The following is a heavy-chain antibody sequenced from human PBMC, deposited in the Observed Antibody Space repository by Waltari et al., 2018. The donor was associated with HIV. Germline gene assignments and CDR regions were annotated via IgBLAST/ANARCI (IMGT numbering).Heavy chain of an antibody. Sequence: EVQLLAAGGCLVQPGGSLSPSCAASGFPFGNYAISWVRQAPGEGLEGAPAISGNGRNTFYADPAIGRFTISRDNSKNTLFLRMNSLRAEDTAVYYCARDFWSGYYRRYFYYYGMDDWGQGSTVTVSS. V-gene: IGHV3-23*01. D-gene: IGHD3-3*01. CDR3: ARDFWSGYYRRYFYYYGMDD. CDR2: ISGNGRNT. J-gene: IGHJ6*02. CDR1: GFPFGNYA.